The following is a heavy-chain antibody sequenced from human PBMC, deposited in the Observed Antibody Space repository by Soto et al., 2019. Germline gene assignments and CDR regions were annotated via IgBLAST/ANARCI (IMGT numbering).Heavy chain of an antibody. D-gene: IGHD2-2*01. Sequence: SLRLSCAASGFTVTSNNMIWVRQVAGGGLEWVAVVYSGGSTYYGDSVKGRFTISRDTAKNTMYLQMNSLRPEDTAVYYCAKDRAVLVPAASNWFDPWGQGTLVTGSS. J-gene: IGHJ5*02. CDR3: AKDRAVLVPAASNWFDP. V-gene: IGHV3-53*01. CDR2: VYSGGST. CDR1: GFTVTSNN.